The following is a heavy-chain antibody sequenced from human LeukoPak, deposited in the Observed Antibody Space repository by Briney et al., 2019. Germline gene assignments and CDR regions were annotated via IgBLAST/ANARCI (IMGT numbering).Heavy chain of an antibody. CDR2: ISPSGDIT. CDR3: AKDDAWLRFGE. D-gene: IGHD3-10*01. V-gene: IGHV3-23*01. J-gene: IGHJ4*02. CDR1: GFTFSNHG. Sequence: GGSLRLSCAASGFTFSNHGMNWVRQAPGKGLEWVSSISPSGDITYYADSVKGWFTISRDNSKNTLYLEVISLTAEDTAVYYCAKDDAWLRFGEWSQGTLVTVSS.